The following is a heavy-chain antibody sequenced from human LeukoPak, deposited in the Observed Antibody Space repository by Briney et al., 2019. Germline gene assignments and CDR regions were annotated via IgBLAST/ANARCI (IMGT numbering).Heavy chain of an antibody. V-gene: IGHV3-30*02. CDR3: LLVDDAFDI. J-gene: IGHJ3*02. CDR2: IRYDGSNK. D-gene: IGHD2-15*01. CDR1: GFTFSSYG. Sequence: GSLRLSCAASGFTFSSYGVHWVRQSPGKGLEWVAFIRYDGSNKYYADSVKGRFTISRDNSKNTLYLQMNSLRAEDTAVYYCLLVDDAFDIWGQGTMVTVSS.